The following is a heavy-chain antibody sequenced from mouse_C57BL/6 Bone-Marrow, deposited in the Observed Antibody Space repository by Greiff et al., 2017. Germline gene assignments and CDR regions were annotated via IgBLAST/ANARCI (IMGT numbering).Heavy chain of an antibody. CDR1: GFTFTDYY. CDR2: IRNKANGYTT. V-gene: IGHV7-3*01. D-gene: IGHD2-3*01. J-gene: IGHJ4*01. Sequence: EVQVVESGGGLVQPGGSLSLSCAASGFTFTDYYMSWVRQPPGKALEWLGFIRNKANGYTTEYSASVKGRFTISRDNSQSILYLQMNALRAEDSATYYCARDPYESYFYYARDYWGQGTSVTVSS. CDR3: ARDPYESYFYYARDY.